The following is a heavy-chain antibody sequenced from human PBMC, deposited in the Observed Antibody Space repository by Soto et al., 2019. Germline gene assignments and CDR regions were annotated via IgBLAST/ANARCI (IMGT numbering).Heavy chain of an antibody. Sequence: PGGSLRLSCAASGFTFSGHWMHWVRQAPGKGLVWVSRIKSDGRSTSYADSVKGRFTVSRDNAKNTLYLQMNSLRAEDTAVYYCARSDWFDHWGQGTLVTVSS. J-gene: IGHJ5*02. CDR2: IKSDGRST. V-gene: IGHV3-74*01. CDR1: GFTFSGHW. CDR3: ARSDWFDH.